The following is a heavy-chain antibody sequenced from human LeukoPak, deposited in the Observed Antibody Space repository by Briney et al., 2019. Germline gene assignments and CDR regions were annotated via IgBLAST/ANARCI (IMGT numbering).Heavy chain of an antibody. V-gene: IGHV3-23*01. CDR3: AKGLYRRVTTVTTSWFDP. CDR2: ITGSGGGT. CDR1: GFTFSSYA. D-gene: IGHD4-17*01. J-gene: IGHJ5*02. Sequence: GGSLRLSCAASGFTFSSYAMSWVRQAPGKGLEWVSAITGSGGGTYYADSVKGRFTISRDNSRNTLYLQMNSLRADDTAIYYCAKGLYRRVTTVTTSWFDPWGQGTLVTVSS.